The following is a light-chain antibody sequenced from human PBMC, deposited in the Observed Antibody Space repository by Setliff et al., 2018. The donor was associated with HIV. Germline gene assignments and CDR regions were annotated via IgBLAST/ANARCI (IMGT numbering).Light chain of an antibody. V-gene: IGLV2-8*01. CDR2: DVN. Sequence: QSVLTQPPSASGSPGQSVTISCTGTSSDIGAYNVVSWFQQHPGKAPKVMIYDVNQRPSGVPDRFSGSKSGNTASLTVSGLQAEDEADYYCCSYAGSSVYVFGTGTKVTVL. CDR3: CSYAGSSVYV. J-gene: IGLJ1*01. CDR1: SSDIGAYNV.